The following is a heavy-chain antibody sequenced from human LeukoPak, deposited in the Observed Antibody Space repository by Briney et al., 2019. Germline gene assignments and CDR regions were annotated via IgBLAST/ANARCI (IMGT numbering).Heavy chain of an antibody. V-gene: IGHV4-4*02. D-gene: IGHD3-10*01. J-gene: IGHJ4*02. CDR3: ARVRYYGSGRPFDY. Sequence: SGTLSLTCAVSGGSISSSNWWSWIRQPPGKGLEWIGEINHSGSTNYNPSLKSRVTISVDTSKNQFSLKLSSVTAADTAVYYCARVRYYGSGRPFDYWGQGTLVTVSS. CDR2: INHSGST. CDR1: GGSISSSNW.